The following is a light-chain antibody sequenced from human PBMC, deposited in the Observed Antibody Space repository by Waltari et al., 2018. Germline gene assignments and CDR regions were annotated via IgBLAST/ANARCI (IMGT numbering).Light chain of an antibody. CDR3: CSYVGLGTYV. Sequence: QSGLTQPASASGSPVQSITISCTGTSSDVGNYNLVYWFQQHPGKAPKLLIYEVTKRASGTSDRFSASKSGNTASLTISGLQAQEDEADYYCCSYVGLGTYVFGTGTKVTV. CDR1: SSDVGNYNL. CDR2: EVT. J-gene: IGLJ1*01. V-gene: IGLV2-23*02.